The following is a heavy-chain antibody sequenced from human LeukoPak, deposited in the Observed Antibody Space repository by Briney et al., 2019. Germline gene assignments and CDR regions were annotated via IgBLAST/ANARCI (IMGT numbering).Heavy chain of an antibody. D-gene: IGHD5-18*01. CDR3: ARDLEGSYGCDY. CDR2: ISSSSSYI. V-gene: IGHV3-21*01. CDR1: GFTFSGYT. Sequence: GGSLRLSCAASGFTFSGYTLHWVRQAPGKGLEWVSSISSSSSYIYYADSVKGRFTISRDNAKNSLYLQMNSLKAEDTAVYYCARDLEGSYGCDYWGQGTLVTVSS. J-gene: IGHJ4*02.